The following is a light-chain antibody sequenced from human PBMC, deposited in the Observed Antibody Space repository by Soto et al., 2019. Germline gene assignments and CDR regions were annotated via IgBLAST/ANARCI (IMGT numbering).Light chain of an antibody. V-gene: IGKV1-39*01. CDR3: QKYNSAPWT. CDR1: QSISKY. Sequence: DIQVTQSPSSLSASVGDRVTITCRASQSISKYVNWFQQNPGKAPKLLIYAASSLQSGVPSRFSGSGSGTDFTLTISSLQPEDFATYYCQKYNSAPWTFGQGTKVDIK. CDR2: AAS. J-gene: IGKJ1*01.